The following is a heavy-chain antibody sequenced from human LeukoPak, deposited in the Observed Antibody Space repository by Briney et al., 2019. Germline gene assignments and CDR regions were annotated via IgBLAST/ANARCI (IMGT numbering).Heavy chain of an antibody. V-gene: IGHV3-7*03. J-gene: IGHJ4*02. CDR3: ARGTTRYTTTYYFDY. D-gene: IGHD2-2*02. CDR2: IKQDGSVK. Sequence: GGSLRLSCVVSGFTFSTYWMSWVRQAPGKGLECVATIKQDGSVKNYGDSVQGRFTISRDNAKNSLYLQMHSLRVEDTAVFYCARGTTRYTTTYYFDYWGQGTLVTVSS. CDR1: GFTFSTYW.